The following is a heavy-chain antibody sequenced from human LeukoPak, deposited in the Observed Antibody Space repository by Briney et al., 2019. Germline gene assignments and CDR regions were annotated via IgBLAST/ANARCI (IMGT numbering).Heavy chain of an antibody. V-gene: IGHV1-69*13. CDR3: ATTGGDIYYYYMDV. D-gene: IGHD3-16*01. CDR2: IIPVLSTA. CDR1: GYTFTNYG. Sequence: SVKVSCKASGYTFTNYGLSWVRQAPGQGLEWMGGIIPVLSTANYAQKFQDRVTITADESTSTTYMELSSLKSEDTAVYYCATTGGDIYYYYMDVWGKGTTVTISS. J-gene: IGHJ6*03.